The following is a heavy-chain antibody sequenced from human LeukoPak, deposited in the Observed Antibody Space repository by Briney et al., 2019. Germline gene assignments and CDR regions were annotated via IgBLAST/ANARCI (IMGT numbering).Heavy chain of an antibody. J-gene: IGHJ6*03. CDR3: ARDQPYIDV. CDR1: SYSISSGYY. V-gene: IGHV4-38-2*02. CDR2: VYHSGTT. Sequence: SETLSLTCAVSSYSISSGYYWGWIRQPPGKGLEWIGSVYHSGTTYYNPSLKSRVTISVDTSKNQFSLKLSSVTAADTAVYYCARDQPYIDVWGKGTTVTVSS.